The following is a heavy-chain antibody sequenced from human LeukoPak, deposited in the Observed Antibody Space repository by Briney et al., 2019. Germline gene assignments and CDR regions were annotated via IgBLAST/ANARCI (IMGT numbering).Heavy chain of an antibody. J-gene: IGHJ5*02. CDR3: ARPYYYDSRIDP. D-gene: IGHD3-22*01. Sequence: SQTLSLTCTVSGGSISSGDYYWRWIRQPPGKGLEWIGYMYYSGSTYYNPSLKSRATISVDTSKNQFSLKLTSVTAADTAVYYCARPYYYDSRIDPWGQGTLVTVSS. V-gene: IGHV4-30-4*01. CDR2: MYYSGST. CDR1: GGSISSGDYY.